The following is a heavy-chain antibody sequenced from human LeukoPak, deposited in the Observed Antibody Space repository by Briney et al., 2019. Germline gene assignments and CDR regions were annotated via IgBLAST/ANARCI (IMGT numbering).Heavy chain of an antibody. CDR3: ARGWLAIDD. D-gene: IGHD5-12*01. J-gene: IGHJ4*02. V-gene: IGHV3-7*02. Sequence: PGGSLRLSCAASGFTFSSFWMSWVRQAPGKGLEWVANIKEDGSEKYYVDSVKGRFTISRDNAKNSLYRQMNSLRVEDTAVYYCARGWLAIDDWGQGTLVTVSS. CDR2: IKEDGSEK. CDR1: GFTFSSFW.